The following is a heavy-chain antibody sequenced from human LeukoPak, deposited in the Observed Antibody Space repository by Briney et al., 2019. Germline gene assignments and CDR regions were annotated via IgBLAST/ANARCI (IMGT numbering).Heavy chain of an antibody. Sequence: SQTLSLTCSVSGGSIRSVTYYWSWIRQPPGKGLEWIGYIYYSGSTYYSLSLRSRASISIDTSKNKFSLNLNSVTAADTAVYYXAXTFGFTXFGGFXPWGQGXLVTVSS. CDR3: AXTFGFTXFGGFXP. CDR2: IYYSGST. D-gene: IGHD3-3*01. CDR1: GGSIRSVTYY. J-gene: IGHJ5*02. V-gene: IGHV4-30-4*01.